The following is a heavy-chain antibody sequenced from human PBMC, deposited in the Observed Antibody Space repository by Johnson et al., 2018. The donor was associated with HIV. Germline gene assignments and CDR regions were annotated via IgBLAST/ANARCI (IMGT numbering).Heavy chain of an antibody. D-gene: IGHD3-22*01. Sequence: VQLVESGGGVVQPGRSLRLSCAASGFTFSSYAMHWVRQAPGKGLEWVAVISYDGSNKYYADSVKGRFTISRDNSKNTLYLQMNSLRAEDTAVYYCARVTTMIVVVFAFDIWGQGTMVTVSS. CDR2: ISYDGSNK. CDR1: GFTFSSYA. J-gene: IGHJ3*02. V-gene: IGHV3-30-3*01. CDR3: ARVTTMIVVVFAFDI.